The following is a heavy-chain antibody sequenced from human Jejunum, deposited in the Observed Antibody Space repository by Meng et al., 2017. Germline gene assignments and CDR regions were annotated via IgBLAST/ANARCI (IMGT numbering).Heavy chain of an antibody. J-gene: IGHJ4*02. V-gene: IGHV1-2*06. CDR3: ARAPQGNWGSDFDY. CDR2: IRPPSCDT. CDR1: GYTFTDYY. D-gene: IGHD7-27*01. Sequence: ASVKVSCKASGYTFTDYYIHWVRQAPGQGLEWMGRIRPPSCDTNYAQEFQGRVTMTWDTSINTAYMQLSSLRSDDTAVYYCARAPQGNWGSDFDYWGQGTLVTVSS.